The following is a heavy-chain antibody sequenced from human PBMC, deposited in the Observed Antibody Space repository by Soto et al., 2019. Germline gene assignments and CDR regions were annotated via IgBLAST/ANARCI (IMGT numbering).Heavy chain of an antibody. D-gene: IGHD1-26*01. V-gene: IGHV3-21*01. CDR3: ARDLGRLMGATPGY. CDR1: GFTFSSYS. Sequence: EVQLVESGGGLVKPGGSLRLSCAASGFTFSSYSMNWVRQAPGKGLEWVSSISYSSSYIYYADSVKGRFTISRDNAKNSLYLQMNSLRAEDTAVHYCARDLGRLMGATPGYWGQGTLVTVSS. J-gene: IGHJ4*02. CDR2: ISYSSSYI.